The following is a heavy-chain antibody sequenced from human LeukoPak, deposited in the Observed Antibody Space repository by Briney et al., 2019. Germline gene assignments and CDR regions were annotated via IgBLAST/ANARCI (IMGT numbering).Heavy chain of an antibody. J-gene: IGHJ4*02. CDR3: ARGGDYDSSGSMDY. CDR1: GGSISSYY. V-gene: IGHV4-4*07. CDR2: IYTSGST. D-gene: IGHD3-22*01. Sequence: PSETLSLTCTVSGGSISSYYWSWIRQPAGKGLEWIGRIYTSGSTNYNPSLKSRVTMSVDTSKNQFSLKLSSVTAADTAVYYCARGGDYDSSGSMDYWGQGTLVTVSS.